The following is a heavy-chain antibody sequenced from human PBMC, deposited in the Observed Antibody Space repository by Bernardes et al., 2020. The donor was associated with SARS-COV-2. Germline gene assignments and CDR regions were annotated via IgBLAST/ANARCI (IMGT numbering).Heavy chain of an antibody. J-gene: IGHJ3*01. D-gene: IGHD4-17*01. CDR3: ARGRTRLDV. CDR1: GDSVSSDSGA. Sequence: SQTLSLTCAISGDSVSSDSGAGNWIRQSPSRDLEWLGRTYYRSKWYREYAPSVKSRIIINPDTSDNQVSLQLTSVTTEDTAVYYCARGRTRLDVWGQGTVVNISS. CDR2: TYYRSKWYR. V-gene: IGHV6-1*01.